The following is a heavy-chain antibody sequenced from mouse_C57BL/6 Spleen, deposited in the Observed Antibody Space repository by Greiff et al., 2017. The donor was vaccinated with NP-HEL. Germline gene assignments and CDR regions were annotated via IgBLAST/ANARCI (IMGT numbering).Heavy chain of an antibody. D-gene: IGHD1-1*01. Sequence: VQLQQPGAELVKPGASVKLSCKASGYTFTSYWMQWVKQRPGQGLEWIGEIDPSDSYTNYNQKFKGKATLTVDTSSSTAYMQLSSLTSEDSAVDYCASGYGSSPAWFAYWGQGTLVTVSA. CDR2: IDPSDSYT. J-gene: IGHJ3*01. CDR1: GYTFTSYW. CDR3: ASGYGSSPAWFAY. V-gene: IGHV1-50*01.